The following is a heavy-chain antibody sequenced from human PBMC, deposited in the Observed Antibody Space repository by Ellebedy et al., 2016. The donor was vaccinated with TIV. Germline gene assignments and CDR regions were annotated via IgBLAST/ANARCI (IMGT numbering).Heavy chain of an antibody. J-gene: IGHJ1*01. Sequence: AASVKVSCKASGYTFTGYYMHWVRQAPGQGLEWLGWINTNSGGTNYAQKFQGWVTMTRDTSISTAYMELSRLRSDDTAVYYCARSWYCSGGSGPFQHWGQGTLVTVSS. V-gene: IGHV1-2*04. CDR3: ARSWYCSGGSGPFQH. D-gene: IGHD2-15*01. CDR1: GYTFTGYY. CDR2: INTNSGGT.